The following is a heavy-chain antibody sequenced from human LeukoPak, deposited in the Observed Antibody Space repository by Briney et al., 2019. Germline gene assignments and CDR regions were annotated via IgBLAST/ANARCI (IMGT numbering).Heavy chain of an antibody. CDR1: GFTFSSYA. D-gene: IGHD1-1*01. CDR2: INQDGSEK. J-gene: IGHJ3*02. V-gene: IGHV3-7*04. Sequence: GGSLRLSCAASGFTFSSYAMTWVRQAPGKGLEWVANINQDGSEKSYVDSVKGRFGISRDNAKNSLYLQMNSLRAEDTAVYYCARRNLAGMSDAFDIWGQGTMVTVSS. CDR3: ARRNLAGMSDAFDI.